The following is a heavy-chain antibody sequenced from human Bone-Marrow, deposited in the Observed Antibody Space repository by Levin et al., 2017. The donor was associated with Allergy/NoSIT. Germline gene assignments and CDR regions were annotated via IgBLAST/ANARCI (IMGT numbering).Heavy chain of an antibody. CDR3: ARDPTFGGDFGSDAFDI. CDR2: IYYNGNT. V-gene: IGHV4-59*01. J-gene: IGHJ3*02. CDR1: GGSIPSSY. D-gene: IGHD3-16*01. Sequence: SQTLSLTCTVSGGSIPSSYWNWIRHAPGKELEWIGYIYYNGNTNYNPSLKSRLTMSVDTSKNQFSLKLNSVTSADTAVYYCARDPTFGGDFGSDAFDIWGQGTMVTVSS.